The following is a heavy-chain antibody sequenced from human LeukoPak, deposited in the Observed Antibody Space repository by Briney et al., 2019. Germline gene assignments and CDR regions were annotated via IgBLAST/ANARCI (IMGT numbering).Heavy chain of an antibody. V-gene: IGHV3-21*01. CDR1: GFTFSSYS. CDR3: ARGALGYCSSTSCYLSWSSWGHYFDY. D-gene: IGHD2-2*01. CDR2: ISSSSSYI. Sequence: GGSLRLSCAASGFTFSSYSMNWVRQAPGKGLEWVSSISSSSSYIYYADSVKGRFTISRDNAKNSPYLQMNSLRAEDTAVYYCARGALGYCSSTSCYLSWSSWGHYFDYWGQGTLVTVSS. J-gene: IGHJ4*02.